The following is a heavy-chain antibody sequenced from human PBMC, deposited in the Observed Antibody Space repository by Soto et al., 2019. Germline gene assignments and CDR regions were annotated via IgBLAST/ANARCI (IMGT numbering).Heavy chain of an antibody. V-gene: IGHV1-18*01. D-gene: IGHD5-18*01. CDR3: ARDTAMALPDA. J-gene: IGHJ4*02. CDR2: INPYNGNT. Sequence: QVQLVQSGTEVKKPGASVKVSCKASGYTFTSYAISWVRQAPGQGLEWMGWINPYNGNTNYAQKLRDRVTMTTDTSTSTAYMELRSLRSDDTAVYYCARDTAMALPDAWGQGTLVTVSS. CDR1: GYTFTSYA.